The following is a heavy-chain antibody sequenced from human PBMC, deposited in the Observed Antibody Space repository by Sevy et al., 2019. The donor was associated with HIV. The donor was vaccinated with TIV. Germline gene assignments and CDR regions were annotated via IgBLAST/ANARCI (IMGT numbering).Heavy chain of an antibody. CDR2: IKQDGSEK. D-gene: IGHD4-17*01. CDR1: GFIFNDYC. Sequence: GGSLRLSCAASGFIFNDYCMSWVRQAPGKGLEWVANIKQDGSEKYYVDSVKGRFTISRDNAKNSLYLQMNSLRAEDTAVYYSARDVSSPYGDYEGYYFDYWGQGNLVTVSS. V-gene: IGHV3-7*01. J-gene: IGHJ4*02. CDR3: ARDVSSPYGDYEGYYFDY.